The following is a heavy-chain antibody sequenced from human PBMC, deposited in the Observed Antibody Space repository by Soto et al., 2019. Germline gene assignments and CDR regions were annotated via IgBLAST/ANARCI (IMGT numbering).Heavy chain of an antibody. D-gene: IGHD5-12*01. CDR3: ATILTTFSGYEPDNWFDP. V-gene: IGHV6-1*01. Sequence: QVQLQQSGPGLVKPSQTLSLTCAISGDSVSSNSAAWNWLRQSPSRGLEWLGRTYYRSKWYNDYAVSVKSLITINPDTTKTHLSLQLNSVTPEDTAVYYCATILTTFSGYEPDNWFDPWGKGTMVTVSS. CDR2: TYYRSKWYN. J-gene: IGHJ5*02. CDR1: GDSVSSNSAA.